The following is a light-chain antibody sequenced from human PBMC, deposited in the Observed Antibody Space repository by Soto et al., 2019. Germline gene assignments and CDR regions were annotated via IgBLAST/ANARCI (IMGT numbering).Light chain of an antibody. Sequence: EIVLTQSPGTLSLSPGEVVTLSCRASQSVSRSFLAWYQQKHGQPPRLLLYHASSRATGIPARFSGSGSGTDFTLTISRLEPEDLAVYYCQQYGSSPQTFGQGTKLEI. CDR3: QQYGSSPQT. CDR2: HAS. J-gene: IGKJ2*01. V-gene: IGKV3-20*01. CDR1: QSVSRSF.